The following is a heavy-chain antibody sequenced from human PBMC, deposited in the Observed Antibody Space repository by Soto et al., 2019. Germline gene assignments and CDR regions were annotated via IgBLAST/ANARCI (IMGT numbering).Heavy chain of an antibody. CDR2: IDWDDDI. CDR3: VGSYRGNWNQTANFDY. D-gene: IGHD1-20*01. V-gene: IGHV2-70*11. CDR1: GGSISGGVHS. J-gene: IGHJ4*02. Sequence: TLSLTCTVSGGSISGGVHSWSWIRQPPGKALEWLARIDWDDDIYYSTSLKTRLTISKDTSKNQVVLTMTNMDPVDTATYYCVGSYRGNWNQTANFDYWGQGTLVTVSS.